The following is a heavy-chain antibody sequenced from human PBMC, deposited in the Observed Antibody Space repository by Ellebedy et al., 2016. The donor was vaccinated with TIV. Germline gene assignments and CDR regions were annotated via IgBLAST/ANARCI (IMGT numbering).Heavy chain of an antibody. CDR2: FNAGNGDT. Sequence: AASVKVSCKASGYTFTSYAMHWVRQAPGQRLEWLGWFNAGNGDTKYSQKFQGRFTITRDTSARTDYMELSSLGSEDTAVYYCARGLSRRWMEGFYWGQGTLVTVSS. D-gene: IGHD3-3*01. J-gene: IGHJ4*02. V-gene: IGHV1-3*01. CDR3: ARGLSRRWMEGFY. CDR1: GYTFTSYA.